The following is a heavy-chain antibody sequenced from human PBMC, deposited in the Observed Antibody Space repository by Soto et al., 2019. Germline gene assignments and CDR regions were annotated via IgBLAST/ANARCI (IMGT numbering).Heavy chain of an antibody. CDR2: INTDGSTA. V-gene: IGHV3-74*01. D-gene: IGHD2-2*01. Sequence: GGSLRLSCAASGFTFSNYWMHWVRQAPGKGLVWVSHINTDGSTATYADSVKGRFTISRDNAKNTLYLQMNSLRAEDTAVYYCVRDMPNSAFDPWGQGTLVTVSS. J-gene: IGHJ5*02. CDR3: VRDMPNSAFDP. CDR1: GFTFSNYW.